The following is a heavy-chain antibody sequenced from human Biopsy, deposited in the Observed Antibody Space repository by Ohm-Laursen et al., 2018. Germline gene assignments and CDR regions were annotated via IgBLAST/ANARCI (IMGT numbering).Heavy chain of an antibody. Sequence: TLSLTCRVSGGSINSANYFWAWIRQHPGKGLEWIGYIFHTGSTHSNPSLKSRITISIDTSENHFSLKLRSVTATDTAVYYCVREPKTGTAEAWYFDLWGRGTLVTVSS. V-gene: IGHV4-31*03. CDR2: IFHTGST. CDR1: GGSINSANYF. J-gene: IGHJ2*01. CDR3: VREPKTGTAEAWYFDL. D-gene: IGHD3-9*01.